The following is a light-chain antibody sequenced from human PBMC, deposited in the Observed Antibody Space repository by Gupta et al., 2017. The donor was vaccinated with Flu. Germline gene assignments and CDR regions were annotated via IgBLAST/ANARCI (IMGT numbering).Light chain of an antibody. J-gene: IGLJ3*02. CDR2: STN. Sequence: QTVVTQEPLSSVSPGETITLTCGLSSGSVSTSYSPTWYQQTPGQAPRTLIYSTNTRSSGVPDRVSGSILGNTAATTITGAQADDEADDYCVLYMGSGVSRFGGGTKLTVL. CDR1: SGSVSTSYS. V-gene: IGLV8-61*01. CDR3: VLYMGSGVSR.